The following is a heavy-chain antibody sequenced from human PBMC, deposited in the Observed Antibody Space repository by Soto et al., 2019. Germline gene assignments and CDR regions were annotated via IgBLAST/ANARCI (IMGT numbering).Heavy chain of an antibody. Sequence: SETLSLTCAVYGGSFSGYYWSWIRQPPGKGLEWIGEINHSGSTNYNPSLKSRVTISVDTSKNQFSLKLSSVTAADTAVYYCARGRSQSPYYYYYYMDVWGKGTTVTVSS. CDR3: ARGRSQSPYYYYYYMDV. J-gene: IGHJ6*03. D-gene: IGHD4-4*01. CDR2: INHSGST. V-gene: IGHV4-34*01. CDR1: GGSFSGYY.